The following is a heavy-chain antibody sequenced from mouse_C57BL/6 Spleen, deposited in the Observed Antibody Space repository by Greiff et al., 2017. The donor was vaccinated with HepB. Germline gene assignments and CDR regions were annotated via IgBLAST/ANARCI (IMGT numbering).Heavy chain of an antibody. D-gene: IGHD1-1*01. CDR3: ARTNYYGSSGWYFDV. Sequence: EVKLVESGGGLVKPGGSLKLSCAASGFTFSDYGMHWVRQAPEKGLEWVAYISSGSSTIYYADTVKGRFTISRDNAKNTLFLQMTSLRSEDTAMYYCARTNYYGSSGWYFDVWGTGTTVTVSS. J-gene: IGHJ1*03. CDR1: GFTFSDYG. V-gene: IGHV5-17*01. CDR2: ISSGSSTI.